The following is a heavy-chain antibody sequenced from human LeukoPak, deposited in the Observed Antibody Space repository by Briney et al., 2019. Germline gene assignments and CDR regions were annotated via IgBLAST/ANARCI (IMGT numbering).Heavy chain of an antibody. CDR2: ISNDGSKK. D-gene: IGHD2-2*01. Sequence: PGRSLRLSCAASGFTFSSYAMHWVRQAPGKGLDWVAVISNDGSKKYYADSVKGRFTISRDNAKNTLYLQMNSLRAEDTAVYYCTRNIVPAANFDYWGQGTLVTVSS. CDR3: TRNIVPAANFDY. J-gene: IGHJ4*02. CDR1: GFTFSSYA. V-gene: IGHV3-30*04.